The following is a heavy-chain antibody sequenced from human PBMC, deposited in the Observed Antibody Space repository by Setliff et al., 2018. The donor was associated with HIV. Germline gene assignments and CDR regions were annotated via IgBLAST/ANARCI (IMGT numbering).Heavy chain of an antibody. CDR2: IIPIFGTA. D-gene: IGHD6-19*01. CDR3: ARVGYSSGWFGP. CDR1: GGPFSSYA. V-gene: IGHV1-69*13. J-gene: IGHJ5*02. Sequence: SSVKVSCKASGGPFSSYAISWVRQSPGQGLEGMGGIIPIFGTANYAQKFQGRVTITADESTSTAYMELSSLRSEDTAVYYCARVGYSSGWFGPWGQGTL.